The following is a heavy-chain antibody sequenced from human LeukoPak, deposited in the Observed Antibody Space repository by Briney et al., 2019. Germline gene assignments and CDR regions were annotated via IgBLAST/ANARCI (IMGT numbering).Heavy chain of an antibody. V-gene: IGHV4-61*02. J-gene: IGHJ3*02. D-gene: IGHD4/OR15-4a*01. Sequence: SETLSLTCTVSGGSNYSGSHYGRWIRQPGGRGRGWIVRIYPSGGTTNYNPWLKSQLTISLDTSNNQFYDKLTSVRAADTSVFYWAKVMTMVEQVFDMWGQGTMVTVSS. CDR2: IYPSGGTT. CDR1: GGSNYSGSHY. CDR3: AKVMTMVEQVFDM.